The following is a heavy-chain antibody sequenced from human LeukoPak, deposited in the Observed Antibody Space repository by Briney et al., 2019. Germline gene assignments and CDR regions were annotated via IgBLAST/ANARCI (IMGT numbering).Heavy chain of an antibody. V-gene: IGHV3-74*01. J-gene: IGHJ4*02. CDR3: ARAMISGSDY. D-gene: IGHD3-22*01. Sequence: QPGGSLRLSCAASGFTLSTSWMHWVRQAPGKGLVWVSRINSDGSTTTYADSVKGRFAISRDNAKNTVYLQMNSLRAEDTAVYYCARAMISGSDYWGQGTLVTVSS. CDR2: INSDGSTT. CDR1: GFTLSTSW.